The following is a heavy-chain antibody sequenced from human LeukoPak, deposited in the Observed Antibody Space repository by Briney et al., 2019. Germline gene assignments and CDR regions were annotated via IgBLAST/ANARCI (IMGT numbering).Heavy chain of an antibody. CDR1: GFTFSSYA. CDR2: ISYDGSNK. CDR3: ARDKESSVDI. Sequence: GRSLRLSCAASGFTFSSYAMHWVRQAPGKGLEWVAVISYDGSNKYYADSVKGRFTISRDNSKNTLYLQMNSLRAEDTAVYYCARDKESSVDIWGQGTMVTVSS. D-gene: IGHD3-16*02. J-gene: IGHJ3*02. V-gene: IGHV3-30*04.